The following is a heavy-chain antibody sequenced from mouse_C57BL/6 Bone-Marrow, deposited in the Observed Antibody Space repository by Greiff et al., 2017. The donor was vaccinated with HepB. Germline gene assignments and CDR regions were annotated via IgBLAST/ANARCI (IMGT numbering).Heavy chain of an antibody. J-gene: IGHJ4*01. CDR1: GYTFTSYW. CDR2: IHPNSGST. CDR3: ARPIYYDYHYYAMDY. Sequence: QVQLQQPGAELVKPGASVKLSCKASGYTFTSYWMHWVKQRPGQGLEWIGMIHPNSGSTNYNEKFKSKATLTVDKSSSTAYMQLSSLTSEDSAVYYCARPIYYDYHYYAMDYWGQGTSVTVSS. D-gene: IGHD2-4*01. V-gene: IGHV1-64*01.